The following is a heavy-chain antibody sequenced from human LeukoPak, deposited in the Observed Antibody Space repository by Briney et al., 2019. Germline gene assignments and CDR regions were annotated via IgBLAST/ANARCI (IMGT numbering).Heavy chain of an antibody. Sequence: GGSLRLSCAASGFTFSSYGMSWVRQAPGKGLEWVSAISGSGGSTDYADSVKGRFTISRDNAKNSLYLQMNSLRAEDTAMYYCARGGDGYNSDLDYWGQGTLVTVSS. CDR2: ISGSGGST. V-gene: IGHV3-23*01. CDR3: ARGGDGYNSDLDY. J-gene: IGHJ4*02. D-gene: IGHD5-24*01. CDR1: GFTFSSYG.